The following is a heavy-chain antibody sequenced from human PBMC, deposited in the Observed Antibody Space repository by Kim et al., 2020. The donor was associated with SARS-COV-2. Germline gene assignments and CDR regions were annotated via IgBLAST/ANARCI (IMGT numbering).Heavy chain of an antibody. Sequence: GGSLRVSCIASGFTFNNYAMTWVRQAPGKGLEWVSGVSGSGSTTYYSDSVKGRFTISRDNSKNTLYLQMTRVRAEDTAVYYCAKRSSILIHYSYYYAMDVWGQGATVSVSS. V-gene: IGHV3-23*01. CDR2: VSGSGSTT. CDR1: GFTFNNYA. CDR3: AKRSSILIHYSYYYAMDV. J-gene: IGHJ6*02. D-gene: IGHD6-6*01.